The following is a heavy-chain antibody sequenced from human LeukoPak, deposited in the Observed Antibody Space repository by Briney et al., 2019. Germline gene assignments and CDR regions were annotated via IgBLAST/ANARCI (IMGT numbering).Heavy chain of an antibody. CDR3: ARDRGAHLYYYYYMDV. D-gene: IGHD3-10*01. CDR2: IYTSGST. J-gene: IGHJ6*03. CDR1: GGSISGYY. V-gene: IGHV4-4*07. Sequence: SETLSLTCTVSGGSISGYYWSWIRQPAGKGLEWIGRIYTSGSTNYNPSLKSRVTMSVDTSKNQFSLKLSSVTAADTAVYYCARDRGAHLYYYYYMDVWGKGTTVTVSS.